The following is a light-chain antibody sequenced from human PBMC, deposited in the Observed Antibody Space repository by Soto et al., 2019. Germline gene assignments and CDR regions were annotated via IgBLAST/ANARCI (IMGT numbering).Light chain of an antibody. Sequence: QSALTQPASVSGSPGQSITISCTGTSSDVGNYNLVSWYQQHPGKAPKLMIYEGSKRPSGVSNRFSGSKSDNTASLTISGLQAEDEAHYHCCSYARGSTYVFGTGTKVTVL. CDR2: EGS. V-gene: IGLV2-23*01. CDR3: CSYARGSTYV. CDR1: SSDVGNYNL. J-gene: IGLJ1*01.